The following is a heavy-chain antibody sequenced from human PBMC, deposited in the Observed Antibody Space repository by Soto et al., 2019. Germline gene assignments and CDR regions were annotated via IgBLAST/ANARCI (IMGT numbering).Heavy chain of an antibody. D-gene: IGHD1-1*01. J-gene: IGHJ4*02. CDR1: GFTFSTYT. CDR3: VKDRVPDSRWNFDY. CDR2: IYGDGSGA. V-gene: IGHV3-23*01. Sequence: PGGPLRLSYAASGFTFSTYTMNWVRQAPGKGLEWVSGIYGDGSGAFYADSMKGRVTISRDNSKSTLYLQMNSLRAEDTAVYFCVKDRVPDSRWNFDYWGPGTLVTVS.